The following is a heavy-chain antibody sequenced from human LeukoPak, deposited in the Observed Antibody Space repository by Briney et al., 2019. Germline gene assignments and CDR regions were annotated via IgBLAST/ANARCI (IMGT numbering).Heavy chain of an antibody. V-gene: IGHV4-4*07. Sequence: SETLSLTCTVSGDSMNNYFWSWIRQPAGKGLEWIGRIYTSGSTNYNPSLKSRVTMSVDTSKNQFSLKLSSVTAADTAVYYCARWHIAAAGYDAFDIWGQGTMVTVSS. CDR3: ARWHIAAAGYDAFDI. J-gene: IGHJ3*02. CDR1: GDSMNNYF. D-gene: IGHD6-13*01. CDR2: IYTSGST.